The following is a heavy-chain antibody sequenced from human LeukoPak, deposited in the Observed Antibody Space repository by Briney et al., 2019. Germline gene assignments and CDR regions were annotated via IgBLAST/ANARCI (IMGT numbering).Heavy chain of an antibody. J-gene: IGHJ4*02. CDR1: GYSFTRNW. Sequence: GESLKISCKGSGYSFTRNWIGWVRQMPGKGLEWMGIIYPGDSDTRYSPSFQGQVTISADKSISTAYLQWSTLKASDTAMYYCARLYSGYDSYFDYWGQGTLVTVSS. CDR2: IYPGDSDT. V-gene: IGHV5-51*01. D-gene: IGHD5-12*01. CDR3: ARLYSGYDSYFDY.